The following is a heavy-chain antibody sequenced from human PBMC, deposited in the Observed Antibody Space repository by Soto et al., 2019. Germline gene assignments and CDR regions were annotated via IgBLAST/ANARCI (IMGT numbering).Heavy chain of an antibody. V-gene: IGHV4-34*01. Sequence: QVQLQQWGAGLLMPSETLSLTCAVYGGSISSSTNYYWSWIRQPPGKGLEWIGEMSHSGGAHFNPSLRSGVTISVDTSRNQFSLEMTSLTAADTAVYYCVRVERGTETTVVDAFDIWGPGTMVTVSS. J-gene: IGHJ3*02. CDR2: MSHSGGA. CDR3: VRVERGTETTVVDAFDI. CDR1: GGSISSSTNYY. D-gene: IGHD1-1*01.